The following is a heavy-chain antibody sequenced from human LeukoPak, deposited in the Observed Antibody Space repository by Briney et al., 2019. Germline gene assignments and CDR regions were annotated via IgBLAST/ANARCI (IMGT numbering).Heavy chain of an antibody. J-gene: IGHJ6*02. Sequence: PGGSLRLSCTASGFTFNSYWMTWVRQVPGRGPEWVANVNRDGSETYYLDSVKGRFTISKDNAKNSLYLQMNSLRAEDTALYHCARNNGMDVWGQGTTVIVSS. V-gene: IGHV3-7*03. CDR1: GFTFNSYW. CDR2: VNRDGSET. CDR3: ARNNGMDV.